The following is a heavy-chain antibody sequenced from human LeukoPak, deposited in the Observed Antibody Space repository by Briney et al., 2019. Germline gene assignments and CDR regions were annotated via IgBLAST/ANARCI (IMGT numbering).Heavy chain of an antibody. D-gene: IGHD3-10*01. CDR1: GFTFSSYW. Sequence: GGSLRLSCAASGFTFSSYWMSWVRQAPGKGLEWVSAISASGGSTYYADSVKGRFTISRDNSKNTLYLQMNSLRAEDTAVYYCAKDRERITVVRGVIGWFDPWGQGTLVTVSS. J-gene: IGHJ5*02. CDR2: ISASGGST. CDR3: AKDRERITVVRGVIGWFDP. V-gene: IGHV3-23*01.